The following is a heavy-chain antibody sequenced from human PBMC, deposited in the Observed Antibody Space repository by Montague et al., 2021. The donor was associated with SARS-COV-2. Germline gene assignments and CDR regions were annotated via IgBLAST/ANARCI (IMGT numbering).Heavy chain of an antibody. J-gene: IGHJ6*02. CDR1: GGSFSGGSFSGFY. D-gene: IGHD1-1*01. CDR3: ARDASSSRWLRGRERYHLYPLDV. CDR2: INDSGST. Sequence: SETLSLTCTIHGGSFSGGSFSGFYWHWVRQAPGKWLEWIGEINDSGSTXXKPSLRSRVTISVDKSDTQLSLSLRSVTAADTGVYYCARDASSSRWLRGRERYHLYPLDVWGQGTTVTVSS. V-gene: IGHV4-34*01.